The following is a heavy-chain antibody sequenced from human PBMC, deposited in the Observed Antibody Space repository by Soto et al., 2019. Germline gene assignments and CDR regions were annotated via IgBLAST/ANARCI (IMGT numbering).Heavy chain of an antibody. CDR2: TYYRSKWYN. D-gene: IGHD5-12*01. V-gene: IGHV6-1*01. J-gene: IGHJ6*03. CDR3: AREVVATKGYYYYYIDV. CDR1: GDSVSSNSAA. Sequence: SQTLSLTCAISGDSVSSNSAAWNWIRQSPSRGLEWLGRTYYRSKWYNDYAVSVKSRITINPDTSKNQSSLQLNSVTPEDTAVYYCAREVVATKGYYYYYIDVWGKGTTVTVSS.